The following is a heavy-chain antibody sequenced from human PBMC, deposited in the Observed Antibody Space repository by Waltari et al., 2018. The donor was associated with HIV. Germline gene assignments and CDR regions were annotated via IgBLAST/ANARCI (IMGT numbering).Heavy chain of an antibody. V-gene: IGHV3-23*04. J-gene: IGHJ4*02. CDR1: SLTFDLYS. D-gene: IGHD1-1*01. Sequence: EVRFVESGGGLVRPGGSLRLSCTTSSLTFDLYSMTWVRQAPGRGLEWVASISRTGSATYYADVVKGRFTVSRDNSMDMLSLHIASLRVDDTAVYYCVTSGYNFVEYGHRLDFWGRGVLVTIS. CDR3: VTSGYNFVEYGHRLDF. CDR2: ISRTGSAT.